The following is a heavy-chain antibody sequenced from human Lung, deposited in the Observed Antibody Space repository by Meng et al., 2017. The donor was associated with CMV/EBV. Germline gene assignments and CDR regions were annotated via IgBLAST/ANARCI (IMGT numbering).Heavy chain of an antibody. CDR1: GYSFSSYG. J-gene: IGHJ4*02. CDR2: ISAYNGNT. Sequence: ASVXVFCKASGYSFSSYGVNWVRQAPGQGLEWLGWISAYNGNTNYAQKFEGRVTMTTDTSTSTAYMELRSLRSDDTAVYYCARGRWYYGSGNYYPFDFWGQGXLVTVSS. V-gene: IGHV1-18*01. D-gene: IGHD3-10*01. CDR3: ARGRWYYGSGNYYPFDF.